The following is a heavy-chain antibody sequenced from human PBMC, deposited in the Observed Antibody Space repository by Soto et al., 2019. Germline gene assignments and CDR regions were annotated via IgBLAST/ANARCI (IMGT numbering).Heavy chain of an antibody. J-gene: IGHJ4*02. CDR1: GFTFTSSA. CDR2: ISGSGDST. Sequence: EVQLLEWGGDLVQPGGSLRLSCAASGFTFTSSAMSWVRLAPGRGLEWVSAISGSGDSTYYTDSVKGRFTISRDNSKNXLYLVMIRLRAEDTAVYYCAREDPLAAVTEDPHFDYWGQGSLVTVSS. V-gene: IGHV3-23*01. CDR3: AREDPLAAVTEDPHFDY. D-gene: IGHD2-21*02.